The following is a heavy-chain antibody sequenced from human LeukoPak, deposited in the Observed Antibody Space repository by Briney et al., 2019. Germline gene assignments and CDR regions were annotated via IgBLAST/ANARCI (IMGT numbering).Heavy chain of an antibody. Sequence: VKVSCKASGGTFSSYAISWVRQAPGQGLEWMGRIIPIFGTANYAQKFQGRVTITTDESTSTAYMELSSLRSEDTAVYYCARGLGYYDSSGYSFYMDVWGKGTTVTVSS. J-gene: IGHJ6*03. D-gene: IGHD3-22*01. CDR1: GGTFSSYA. V-gene: IGHV1-69*05. CDR3: ARGLGYYDSSGYSFYMDV. CDR2: IIPIFGTA.